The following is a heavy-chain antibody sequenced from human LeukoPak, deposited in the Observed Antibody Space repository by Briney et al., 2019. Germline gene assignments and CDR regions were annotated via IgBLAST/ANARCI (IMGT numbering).Heavy chain of an antibody. J-gene: IGHJ6*03. CDR3: ARDFWYYGSGSFSYMDV. V-gene: IGHV3-21*01. CDR2: ISSSSSYI. Sequence: GGSLRLSCAASGFTFSSYSMNWVRQAPGKGLEWVSSISSSSSYIYYADSVKGRFTISRDNAKNSLYLQMDSLRAEDTAVYYCARDFWYYGSGSFSYMDVWGKGTTVTVSS. CDR1: GFTFSSYS. D-gene: IGHD3-10*01.